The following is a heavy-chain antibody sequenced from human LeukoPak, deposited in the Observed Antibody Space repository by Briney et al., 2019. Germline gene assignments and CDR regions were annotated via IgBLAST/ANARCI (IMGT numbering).Heavy chain of an antibody. CDR2: IGYDGSDK. Sequence: PGGSLRLSCAASGFTFSSYGIHWVRQAPGKGLEWVTFIGYDGSDKYYADSVKVRFTISEDNSKNTVYLQMSSLRAEDTAVYYCGKDWLWEGRTGDLNVWGQGTMVTVSS. J-gene: IGHJ3*01. CDR3: GKDWLWEGRTGDLNV. V-gene: IGHV3-30*02. CDR1: GFTFSSYG. D-gene: IGHD1-26*01.